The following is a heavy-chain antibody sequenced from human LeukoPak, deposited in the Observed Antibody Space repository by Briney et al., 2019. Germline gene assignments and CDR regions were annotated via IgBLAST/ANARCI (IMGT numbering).Heavy chain of an antibody. CDR1: GFTFSSYS. J-gene: IGHJ3*02. CDR3: ARVIEMATISAFDT. D-gene: IGHD5-24*01. CDR2: ISSSSSYI. Sequence: PGGSLRLSCAASGFTFSSYSMNWVRQAPGKGLEWVSSISSSSSYIYYADSVKGRFTISRDNAKNSLYLQMNSLRAEDTAVYYCARVIEMATISAFDTWGQGTMVTVSS. V-gene: IGHV3-21*01.